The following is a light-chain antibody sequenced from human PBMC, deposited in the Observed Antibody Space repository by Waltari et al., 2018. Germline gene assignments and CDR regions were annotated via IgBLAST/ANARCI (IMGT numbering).Light chain of an antibody. CDR2: DVS. Sequence: QSALTQPASVSGSPGQSITISCTGTSSDVGGYNYVSWYQQHPGKAPKLMIYDVSNRPSVVSNRFSGSKSGNTASLTISGLQAEDEADYYCSSYTSSHVVFGGGTKLTVL. CDR1: SSDVGGYNY. V-gene: IGLV2-14*03. CDR3: SSYTSSHVV. J-gene: IGLJ2*01.